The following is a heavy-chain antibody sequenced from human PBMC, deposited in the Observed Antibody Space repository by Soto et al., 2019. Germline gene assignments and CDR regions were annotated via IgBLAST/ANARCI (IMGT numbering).Heavy chain of an antibody. J-gene: IGHJ4*02. V-gene: IGHV4-30-4*01. Sequence: TLSLTCTVSGGSDSSANYYWSWIRQPPGKGLEWIGYISYSGSRYYSASLRSRVTISVDTSENQFSLKLTSVTAADTAVYYCARANDGDWFAVTDFDSWGQGPLGPFS. D-gene: IGHD3-9*01. CDR1: GGSDSSANYY. CDR3: ARANDGDWFAVTDFDS. CDR2: ISYSGSR.